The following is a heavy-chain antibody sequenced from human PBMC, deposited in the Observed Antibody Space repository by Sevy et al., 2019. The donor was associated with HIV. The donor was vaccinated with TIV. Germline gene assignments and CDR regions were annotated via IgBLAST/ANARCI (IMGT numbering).Heavy chain of an antibody. CDR2: ISYDGSNK. Sequence: GGSLRLSCAASGFTFSSYAMHWVRQAPGKGLEWVAVISYDGSNKYYADSVKGRFTISRDNSKNTLYLQKNSLRAEDTAVYYCARVNELYGSGSYYSAFDIWGQGTMVTVSS. J-gene: IGHJ3*02. CDR3: ARVNELYGSGSYYSAFDI. V-gene: IGHV3-30*04. CDR1: GFTFSSYA. D-gene: IGHD3-10*01.